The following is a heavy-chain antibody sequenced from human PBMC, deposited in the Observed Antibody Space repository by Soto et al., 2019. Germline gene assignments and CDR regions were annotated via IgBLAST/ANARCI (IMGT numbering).Heavy chain of an antibody. J-gene: IGHJ3*02. V-gene: IGHV1-18*01. Sequence: ASVKVFCKASCYTFTSDGISCVRQAPLQGLEWMGWISAYNGNTNYAQKLKGRVTMTTDTSTSTAYMELRRMRSDDTAVYYCARAAAIEDGFDNWGQGTMVPVSS. CDR1: CYTFTSDG. CDR2: ISAYNGNT. D-gene: IGHD2-2*01. CDR3: ARAAAIEDGFDN.